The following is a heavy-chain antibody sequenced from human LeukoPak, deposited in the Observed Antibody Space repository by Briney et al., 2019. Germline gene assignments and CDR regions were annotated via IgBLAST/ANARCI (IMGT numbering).Heavy chain of an antibody. D-gene: IGHD2-8*01. CDR2: INHSGST. CDR3: ARKPRTYCTNGVCYPGVLGY. CDR1: GGSFSGYY. V-gene: IGHV4-34*01. J-gene: IGHJ4*02. Sequence: SETLSLTCAVYGGSFSGYYWSWIRQPPGKGLEWIGEINHSGSTNYNPSLKSRVTISVDTSKNQFSLKLSSVTAADTAVYYCARKPRTYCTNGVCYPGVLGYWGQGTLVTVSS.